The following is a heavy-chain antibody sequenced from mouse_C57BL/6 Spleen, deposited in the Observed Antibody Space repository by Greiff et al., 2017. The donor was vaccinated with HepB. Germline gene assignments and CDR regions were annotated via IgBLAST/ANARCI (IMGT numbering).Heavy chain of an antibody. V-gene: IGHV7-3*01. Sequence: DVQLVESGGGLVQPGGSLSLSCAASGFTFTDYYMSWVRQPPGKALEWLGFIRNKANGYTTEYSASVKGRFTISRDNSQSILYLQMNSLRAEDSATYYCARALYDSPAWFAYWGQGTLVTVSA. CDR3: ARALYDSPAWFAY. CDR1: GFTFTDYY. CDR2: IRNKANGYTT. J-gene: IGHJ3*01. D-gene: IGHD2-12*01.